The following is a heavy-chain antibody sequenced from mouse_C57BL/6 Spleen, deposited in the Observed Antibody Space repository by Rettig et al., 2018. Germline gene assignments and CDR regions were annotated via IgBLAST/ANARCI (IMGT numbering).Heavy chain of an antibody. CDR2: IDPETGGT. Sequence: EMHWVKQTPVHGLEWIGAIDPETGGTAYNQKFKGKAILTADKSSSTAYMELRSLTSEDSAVYYCTRPLYSNYVRFAYWGQGTLVTVSA. CDR3: TRPLYSNYVRFAY. D-gene: IGHD2-5*01. CDR1: E. J-gene: IGHJ3*01. V-gene: IGHV1-15*01.